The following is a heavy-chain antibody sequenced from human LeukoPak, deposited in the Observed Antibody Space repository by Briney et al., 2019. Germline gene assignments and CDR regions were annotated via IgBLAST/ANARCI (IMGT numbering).Heavy chain of an antibody. V-gene: IGHV3-7*01. CDR2: IKQDGSEE. CDR3: ARGYSYGLAPFDY. D-gene: IGHD5-18*01. Sequence: GGSLRLSCVASGFTFTNYWMSWVRQVPGKGLEWVANIKQDGSEELYADSVRGRYTISRDNAKNSLYSQMNSLRAEDTAVYHCARGYSYGLAPFDYWGQGTLVSVSS. CDR1: GFTFTNYW. J-gene: IGHJ4*02.